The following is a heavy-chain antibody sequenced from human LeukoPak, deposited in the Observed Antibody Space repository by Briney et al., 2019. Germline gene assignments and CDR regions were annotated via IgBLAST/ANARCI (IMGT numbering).Heavy chain of an antibody. J-gene: IGHJ4*02. V-gene: IGHV4-59*01. CDR1: GGSLSSYY. CDR3: ARDQEYSGSYYRYFDF. CDR2: IYSRGLTRGST. D-gene: IGHD1-26*01. Sequence: SETLSLTCTVSGGSLSSYYWRWIRQPPGKGLEWIGYIYSRGLTRGSTNYNPSLKSRVTISVDTSKNQFSLKLSSVAAADTAVYYCARDQEYSGSYYRYFDFWGQGALVTVSS.